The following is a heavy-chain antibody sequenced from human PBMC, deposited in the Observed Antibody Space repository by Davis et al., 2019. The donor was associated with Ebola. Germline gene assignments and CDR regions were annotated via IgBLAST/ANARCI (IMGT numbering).Heavy chain of an antibody. CDR2: IYYSGST. V-gene: IGHV4-31*03. CDR3: ARDLRYDSSGYDYYFYMDV. Sequence: PSETLSLTCTVSGGSISRGGSYWTWIRQHPGKGLEWIGYIYYSGSTYYKPSLTSRVTISLDTSKNQFSLNLYAVTAADTAVYYCARDLRYDSSGYDYYFYMDVWGKGTTVTVSS. CDR1: GGSISRGGSY. D-gene: IGHD3-22*01. J-gene: IGHJ6*03.